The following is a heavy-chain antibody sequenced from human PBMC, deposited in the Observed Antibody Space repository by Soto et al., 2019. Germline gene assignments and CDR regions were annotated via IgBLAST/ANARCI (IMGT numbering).Heavy chain of an antibody. J-gene: IGHJ4*02. D-gene: IGHD6-19*01. V-gene: IGHV4-34*01. CDR1: GGSFSGYY. CDR3: VRGLGEQWLVRVDY. CDR2: INHSGST. Sequence: SETLSLTCAVYGGSFSGYYWSWIRQPPGKGLEWIGEINHSGSTNYDPSLKSRVTISVDTSKNQFSLKLSSVTAADTAVYYCVRGLGEQWLVRVDYWGQRTLDTVSS.